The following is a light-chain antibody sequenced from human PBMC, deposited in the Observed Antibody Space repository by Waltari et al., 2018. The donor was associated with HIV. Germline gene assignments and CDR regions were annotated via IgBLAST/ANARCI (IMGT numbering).Light chain of an antibody. CDR2: KTN. CDR3: AAWDDSLNGPL. Sequence: QSVLTQPPSASGTPGQRVTISCSGSSSNVGRNSVRWYRQFPGTAPKLLIYKTNQRPSGVPDRFSGSKSGTSASLAISGLQSDDESVYYCAAWDDSLNGPLFGGGTQLTVL. V-gene: IGLV1-44*01. J-gene: IGLJ2*01. CDR1: SSNVGRNS.